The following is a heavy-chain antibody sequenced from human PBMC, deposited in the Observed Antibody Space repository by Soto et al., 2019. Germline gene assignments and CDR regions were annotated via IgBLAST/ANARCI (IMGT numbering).Heavy chain of an antibody. CDR2: ISGGGGNT. Sequence: DVQLLESGGGLVQPGGSLRLSCATSGFTFGNYVMNWVRQAPGKGLEWVSGISGGGGNTYYADSVKGRFTISRDPSMNTLFLETNSLGAEDTAVYYCAKGFIVVVTVLRPAEGFDVWGQGTLVTVSS. V-gene: IGHV3-23*01. D-gene: IGHD2-21*02. CDR3: AKGFIVVVTVLRPAEGFDV. CDR1: GFTFGNYV. J-gene: IGHJ3*01.